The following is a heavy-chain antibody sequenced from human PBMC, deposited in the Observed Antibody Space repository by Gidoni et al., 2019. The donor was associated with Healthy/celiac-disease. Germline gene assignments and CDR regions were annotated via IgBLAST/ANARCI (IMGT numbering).Heavy chain of an antibody. CDR1: GGTFSSYA. CDR2: IIPIFGTA. CDR3: ARNTDWFDP. V-gene: IGHV1-69*06. Sequence: QVQLVQSGAEVMKPGSSLKLSCKSCGGTFSSYAISWVRQAPGRGLGWMGGIIPIFGTANYAQKLQGRVTITADKSTSTAYMELRSLRTEDKAVYYCARNTDWFDPWGKGTLVTVSS. J-gene: IGHJ5*02.